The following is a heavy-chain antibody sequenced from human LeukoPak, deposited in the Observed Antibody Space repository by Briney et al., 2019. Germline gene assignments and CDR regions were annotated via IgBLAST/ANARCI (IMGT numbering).Heavy chain of an antibody. Sequence: GRSLRPSCAASGFTFSSYAMHWVRQAPGKGLEWVAVISYDGSNKYYADSVKGRFTISRDNSKNTLYLQMNSLRAEDTAVYYCNRRLGRYYYGMDVWGKGTTVTVSS. D-gene: IGHD3-9*01. CDR1: GFTFSSYA. V-gene: IGHV3-30*04. CDR3: NRRLGRYYYGMDV. J-gene: IGHJ6*04. CDR2: ISYDGSNK.